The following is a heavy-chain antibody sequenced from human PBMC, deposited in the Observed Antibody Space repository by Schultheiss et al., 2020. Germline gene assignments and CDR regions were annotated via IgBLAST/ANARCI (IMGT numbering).Heavy chain of an antibody. CDR3: ASGGIGRRTYYDIPEGALPYYYYYGMDV. Sequence: GESLKISCKASGYTFTSYGISWVRQAPGQGLEWMGWISAYNGNTNYAQKLQGRVTMTTDTSTSTAYMELRSLRSDDTAVYYCASGGIGRRTYYDIPEGALPYYYYYGMDVWGQGTTVTVAS. J-gene: IGHJ6*02. CDR2: ISAYNGNT. V-gene: IGHV1-18*01. D-gene: IGHD3-9*01. CDR1: GYTFTSYG.